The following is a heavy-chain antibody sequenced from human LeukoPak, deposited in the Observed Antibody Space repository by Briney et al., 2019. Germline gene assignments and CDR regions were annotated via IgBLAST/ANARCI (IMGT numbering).Heavy chain of an antibody. V-gene: IGHV3-21*01. D-gene: IGHD1-26*01. CDR1: GFTFSSYS. J-gene: IGHJ4*02. CDR3: AREGLVGSFFDY. CDR2: ISSSSSYI. Sequence: KPGGSLRLSCAASGFTFSSYSMNWVRQAPGKGLEWVSSISSSSSYIYYADSVKGRFTISRDNAKNSLYLQMNSLRAEDTAVYYCAREGLVGSFFDYWGQGTLVTVSS.